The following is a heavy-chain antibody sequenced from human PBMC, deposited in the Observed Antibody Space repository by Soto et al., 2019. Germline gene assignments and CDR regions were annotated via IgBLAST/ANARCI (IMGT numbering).Heavy chain of an antibody. J-gene: IGHJ4*02. CDR1: GFTFSSYA. V-gene: IGHV3-23*01. D-gene: IGHD3-10*01. CDR2: ISGSGGST. Sequence: GGSLRLSCAASGFTFSSYAMSWVRQAPGKGLEWVSAISGSGGSTYYADSVKGRFTISRDNSKNTLYLQMNSLRAEDTAVYYCAKAWEGGYYGSGSDFDYWGQGTLVTVSS. CDR3: AKAWEGGYYGSGSDFDY.